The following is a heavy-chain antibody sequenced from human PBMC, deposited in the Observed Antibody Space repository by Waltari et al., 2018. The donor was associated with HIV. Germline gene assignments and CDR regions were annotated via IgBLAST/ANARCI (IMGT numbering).Heavy chain of an antibody. J-gene: IGHJ5*02. CDR3: ARRHSSWSWFDP. V-gene: IGHV4-39*01. CDR1: GDSITSSGFY. D-gene: IGHD2-2*01. CDR2: IYFSGGT. Sequence: QVQLQESGPGLVKPSETLSLTCTVSGDSITSSGFYWGWLRQPPGKGLEWIGAIYFSGGTFSNPSLKSRVTISVDTSMNQFSLRLTSVTAADRAVYYCARRHSSWSWFDPWGQGTLVTVSS.